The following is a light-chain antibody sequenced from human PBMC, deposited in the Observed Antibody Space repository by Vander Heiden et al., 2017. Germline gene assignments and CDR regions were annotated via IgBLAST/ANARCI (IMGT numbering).Light chain of an antibody. Sequence: ITQCPSSLSASVGDRGTITCRASKSISSYLNWYQQKPGKAPKLLIYAASSLQSGVPSRFSGSGSGTDFTLTISSLQPEDFATYYCQQSYSTPRTFGQGTKVEIK. V-gene: IGKV1-39*01. J-gene: IGKJ1*01. CDR3: QQSYSTPRT. CDR2: AAS. CDR1: KSISSY.